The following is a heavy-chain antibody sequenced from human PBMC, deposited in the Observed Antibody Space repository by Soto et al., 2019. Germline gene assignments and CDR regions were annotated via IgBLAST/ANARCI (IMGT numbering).Heavy chain of an antibody. V-gene: IGHV1-69*02. D-gene: IGHD3-9*01. Sequence: QVQLVQSGAEVKKPGSSVKVSCKASGGTFSSYTISWVRQAPGQGLEWMGRIIPILGIENYAQKFQGRVTITADKSTSTAYMELSSLRSEDTAVYYCARGRGGDIVTYHVWFDPWGQGTLVTVSS. CDR2: IIPILGIE. CDR3: ARGRGGDIVTYHVWFDP. J-gene: IGHJ5*02. CDR1: GGTFSSYT.